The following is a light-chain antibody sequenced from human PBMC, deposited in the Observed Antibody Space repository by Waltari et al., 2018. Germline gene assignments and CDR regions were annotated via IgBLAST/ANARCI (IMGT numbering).Light chain of an antibody. CDR1: QSISSW. Sequence: DIQMTQSPSTLSASVGDRVTITCRASQSISSWLAWYQQKPGTAPKLLIYKASTLESGVPSRFSGSGSGTEFTLTIYSLQPDDFATYYCQQYNGYWTFGQGTKVEIK. J-gene: IGKJ1*01. V-gene: IGKV1-5*03. CDR3: QQYNGYWT. CDR2: KAS.